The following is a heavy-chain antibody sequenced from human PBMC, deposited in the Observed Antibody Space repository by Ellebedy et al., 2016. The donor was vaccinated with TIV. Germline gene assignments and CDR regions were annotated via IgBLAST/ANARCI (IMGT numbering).Heavy chain of an antibody. Sequence: MPPETLSLTCTVSGGSISSGDYYWSWIRQPPGKGLEWIGYIYYSGSTYYNPSLKSRVTISVDTSKNQFSLKLSSVTAADTAVYYCARGNCSGGSCYPPSTGTPYYFDYWGQGTLVTVSS. CDR3: ARGNCSGGSCYPPSTGTPYYFDY. V-gene: IGHV4-30-4*01. CDR1: GGSISSGDYY. D-gene: IGHD2-15*01. J-gene: IGHJ4*02. CDR2: IYYSGST.